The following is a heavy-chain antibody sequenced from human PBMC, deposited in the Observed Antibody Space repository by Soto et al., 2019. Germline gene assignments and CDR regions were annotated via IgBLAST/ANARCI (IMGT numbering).Heavy chain of an antibody. D-gene: IGHD3-22*01. J-gene: IGHJ6*02. CDR2: VDPEDGET. CDR1: GYTFTDYD. CDR3: ATPWRIDSSGYYSNYYYGMDV. Sequence: VKFSGKVSGYTFTDYDMHWVQQAPGEGLEWMGLVDPEDGETIYAEKFQGRVTITADTSTDTAYMELSSLRSEDTAVYYCATPWRIDSSGYYSNYYYGMDVWGQGTTVTVSS. V-gene: IGHV1-69-2*01.